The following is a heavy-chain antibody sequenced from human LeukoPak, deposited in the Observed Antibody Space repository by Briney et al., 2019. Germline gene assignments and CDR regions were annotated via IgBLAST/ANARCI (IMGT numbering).Heavy chain of an antibody. D-gene: IGHD3-22*01. CDR2: ISGSGGST. CDR3: ARGKGSSGYYYSY. Sequence: GGSLRLSCEASGFTFGSHAMYWVRQAPGKGLEWVSAISGSGGSTYYADSVKGRFTISRDNAKNSLYLQMNSLRAEDTAVYYCARGKGSSGYYYSYWGQGTLVTVSS. CDR1: GFTFGSHA. V-gene: IGHV3-23*01. J-gene: IGHJ4*02.